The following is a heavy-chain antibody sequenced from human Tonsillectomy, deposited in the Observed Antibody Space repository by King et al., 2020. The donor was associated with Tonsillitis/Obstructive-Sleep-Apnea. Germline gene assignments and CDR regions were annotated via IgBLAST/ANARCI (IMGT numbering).Heavy chain of an antibody. V-gene: IGHV3-33*01. D-gene: IGHD6-6*01. CDR3: ARGYSRSSGSLDY. CDR2: IWYDGSNK. CDR1: GFTFRSYD. Sequence: VQLVESGGGVVQPGRSLRLSWAASGFTFRSYDMHWVRQAPGKGPEWVAVIWYDGSNKYYADSVKGRFTISRDNSKNTLDLQMNSLRAEDTAVYYCARGYSRSSGSLDYWGQGTLVTVSS. J-gene: IGHJ4*02.